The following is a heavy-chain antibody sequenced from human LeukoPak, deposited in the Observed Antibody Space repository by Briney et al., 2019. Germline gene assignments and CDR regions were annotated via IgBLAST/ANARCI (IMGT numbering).Heavy chain of an antibody. Sequence: ASVKVSCMASGYTFTRYGISWVRQAPGQGLEWMAWITAYNGNTNYAQKLQGRVTMTTDTSTSTAYMELRSLRSDDTAVYYCAKDYSGSYYWGGLDYWGQGTLVTVSS. CDR2: ITAYNGNT. V-gene: IGHV1-18*01. CDR1: GYTFTRYG. J-gene: IGHJ4*02. CDR3: AKDYSGSYYWGGLDY. D-gene: IGHD1-26*01.